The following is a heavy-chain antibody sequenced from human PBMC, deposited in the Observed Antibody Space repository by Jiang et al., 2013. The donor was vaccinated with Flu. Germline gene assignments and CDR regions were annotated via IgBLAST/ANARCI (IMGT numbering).Heavy chain of an antibody. J-gene: IGHJ6*02. D-gene: IGHD2-2*03. V-gene: IGHV3-30*18. CDR3: AKESTVGFYNSMDV. CDR2: ISPDGLTK. Sequence: VQLVESGGGVVQPGRSLRLSCVASGVTFGKFAMHWVRQAPGKGLEWVAVISPDGLTKNYADSVRGRFTTSRDNSKNTLFLQMNSLRPDDAALYYCAKESTVGFYNSMDVWGQGTTVTVSS. CDR1: GVTFGKFA.